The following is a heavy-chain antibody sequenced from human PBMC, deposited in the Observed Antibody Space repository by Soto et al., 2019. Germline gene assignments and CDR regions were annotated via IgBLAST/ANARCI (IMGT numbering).Heavy chain of an antibody. CDR3: AREGNSYSGMDV. Sequence: QVQLMQSGAEVKKPGASVRVSCVASGYTFTSYYMHWVRQAPAQGLEWLGAIKLSGGSTTYAQRFQGRVTVTRDTSTSTVYMELRSLRSEDTAVYHCAREGNSYSGMDVWGQGTTVTVS. CDR2: IKLSGGST. CDR1: GYTFTSYY. J-gene: IGHJ6*02. V-gene: IGHV1-46*01.